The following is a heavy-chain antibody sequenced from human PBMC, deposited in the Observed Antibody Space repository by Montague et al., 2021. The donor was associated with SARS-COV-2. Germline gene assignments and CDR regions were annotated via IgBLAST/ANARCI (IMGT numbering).Heavy chain of an antibody. CDR2: ISGSGGST. Sequence: SLRLSCAASGFTFSSYAMSWVRQAPGKGLEWVSAISGSGGSTYYXDSXKGRFTISRDNSKNTLYLQMNSLRAEDTAVYYCAKDLIVGDYTGMDVWGQGTTVTVSS. D-gene: IGHD1-26*01. V-gene: IGHV3-23*01. J-gene: IGHJ6*02. CDR1: GFTFSSYA. CDR3: AKDLIVGDYTGMDV.